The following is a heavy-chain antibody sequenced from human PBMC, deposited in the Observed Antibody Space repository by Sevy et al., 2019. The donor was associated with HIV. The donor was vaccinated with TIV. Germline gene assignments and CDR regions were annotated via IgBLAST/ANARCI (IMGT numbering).Heavy chain of an antibody. J-gene: IGHJ4*02. Sequence: ASVKVSCKASGYTFNNYYLHWVRQAPGQGLEWMGVINPSSISTLYAQKFQGRVTMTRDTSTSTVYLELSRLRSDDTAVYYCGRGDGTGRDFDYWGQGTLVTVSS. D-gene: IGHD6-13*01. CDR1: GYTFNNYY. CDR3: GRGDGTGRDFDY. CDR2: INPSSIST. V-gene: IGHV1-46*03.